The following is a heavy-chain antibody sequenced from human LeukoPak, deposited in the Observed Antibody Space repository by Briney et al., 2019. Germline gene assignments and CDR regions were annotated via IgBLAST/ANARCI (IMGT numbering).Heavy chain of an antibody. CDR1: GYPFTASW. D-gene: IGHD2/OR15-2a*01. Sequence: GESLKISCKGSGYPFTASWIGWVRPMPGKVLELMGTIDPSDSDARYSPSFEGQVTLSVDKSINTACLQWTQLKASDTAMYFCARRVGNTWTWHLDSWGQGTLVSVSP. CDR3: ARRVGNTWTWHLDS. J-gene: IGHJ4*02. V-gene: IGHV5-51*01. CDR2: IDPSDSDA.